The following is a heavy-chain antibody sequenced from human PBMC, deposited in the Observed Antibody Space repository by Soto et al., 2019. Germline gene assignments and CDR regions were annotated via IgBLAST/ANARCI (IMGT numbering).Heavy chain of an antibody. CDR2: ITSSGGST. CDR3: AKGMSHHSPRGVDY. J-gene: IGHJ4*02. V-gene: IGHV3-23*01. Sequence: EVQLLESGGGLVQRGGSLRLSCAASGFTFSNYAMGWVRQAPGKGLEWVSAITSSGGSTYYADSVKGRFTISRDNSKNTLYLQMNSLRAEDTAVYHCAKGMSHHSPRGVDYWGQGTLVTVSS. CDR1: GFTFSNYA. D-gene: IGHD2-21*01.